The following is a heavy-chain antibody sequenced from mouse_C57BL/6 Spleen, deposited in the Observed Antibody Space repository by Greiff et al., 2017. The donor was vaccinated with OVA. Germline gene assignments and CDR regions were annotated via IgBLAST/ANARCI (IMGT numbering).Heavy chain of an antibody. V-gene: IGHV1-4*01. CDR2: INPSSGYT. CDR3: AKMEDWFAY. CDR1: GYTFTSYT. D-gene: IGHD2-3*01. Sequence: VQLQQSGAELARPGASVKMSCKASGYTFTSYTMHWVKQRPGQGLEWIGYINPSSGYTKYNQKFKDKATLTADKSSSTAYMQLSSLTSEDSAVYYCAKMEDWFAYWGQGTLVTVSA. J-gene: IGHJ3*01.